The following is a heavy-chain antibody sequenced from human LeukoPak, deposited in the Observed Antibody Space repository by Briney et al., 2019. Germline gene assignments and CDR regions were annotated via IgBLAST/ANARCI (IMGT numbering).Heavy chain of an antibody. CDR1: GGSFTFTSHA. CDR2: LIPIYGSA. J-gene: IGHJ3*01. Sequence: SVKASCKASGGSFTFTSHAISWVRQAPGQGLEWMGGLIPIYGSANYAQKFQGRLTITSDESTRTVYMELSSLRPEDSAVHYCAGFFYDNSGDAFDLWGQGTMVTVSS. V-gene: IGHV1-69*13. D-gene: IGHD3-22*01. CDR3: AGFFYDNSGDAFDL.